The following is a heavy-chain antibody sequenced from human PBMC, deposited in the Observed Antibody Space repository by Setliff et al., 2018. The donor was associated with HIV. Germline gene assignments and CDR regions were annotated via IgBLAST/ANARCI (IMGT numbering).Heavy chain of an antibody. CDR3: ARATYYDFWSGYFDIYGMDV. CDR1: GFTFGDFC. D-gene: IGHD3-3*01. CDR2: ISSKRTSI. V-gene: IGHV3-48*04. Sequence: GGSLRLSCETSGFTFGDFCMNWVRQAPGKGLEWISYISSKRTSIYYADSVEGRFTISRDNSKNTLYLQMNSLRAEDTAVYYCARATYYDFWSGYFDIYGMDVWGQGTAVTVSS. J-gene: IGHJ6*02.